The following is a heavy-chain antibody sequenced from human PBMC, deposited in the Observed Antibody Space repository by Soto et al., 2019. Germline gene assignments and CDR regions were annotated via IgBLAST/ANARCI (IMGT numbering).Heavy chain of an antibody. J-gene: IGHJ4*02. CDR1: GGTFSSYA. Sequence: GAYLKVSCKASGGTFSSYAISWVQQAPGQGLEWMGWINPNSGGTNYAQKFQGWVTMTRDTSISTAYMELSRLRSDDTAVYYCARGGSSSWYSFDYWGQGTLVTVSS. V-gene: IGHV1-2*04. CDR3: ARGGSSSWYSFDY. D-gene: IGHD6-13*01. CDR2: INPNSGGT.